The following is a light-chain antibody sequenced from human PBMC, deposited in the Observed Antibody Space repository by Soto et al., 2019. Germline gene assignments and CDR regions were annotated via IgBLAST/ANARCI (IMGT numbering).Light chain of an antibody. CDR3: SSYTSSSTYV. CDR2: EDS. V-gene: IGLV2-14*02. Sequence: QSALTQPASVSGSPGQSITIPCTGTSSDVGSYNLVSWYQQHPGKAPKLMIYEDSKRPSGVSDRFSGSKSGNTASLTISGLQAEDEADYYCSSYTSSSTYVFGTGTKLTVL. CDR1: SSDVGSYNL. J-gene: IGLJ1*01.